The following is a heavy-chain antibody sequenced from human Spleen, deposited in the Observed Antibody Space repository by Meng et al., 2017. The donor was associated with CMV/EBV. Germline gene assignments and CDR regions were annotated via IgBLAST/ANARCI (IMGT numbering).Heavy chain of an antibody. Sequence: ASVKVSCKASGYTFTDYYIHWVRKAPGQGLEWMGWINPNSGGTNYAQKFHDRVTMTWDKSISTAYMVLGRLRSDDTAVDYCARGYCSGGSCFEVDPWGQGTLVTVSS. CDR3: ARGYCSGGSCFEVDP. CDR1: GYTFTDYY. D-gene: IGHD2-15*01. V-gene: IGHV1-2*02. J-gene: IGHJ5*02. CDR2: INPNSGGT.